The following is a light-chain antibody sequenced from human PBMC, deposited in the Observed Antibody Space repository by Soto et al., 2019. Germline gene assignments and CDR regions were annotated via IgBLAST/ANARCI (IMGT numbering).Light chain of an antibody. Sequence: EIVLTQSPATLSLSPGERATLSCRASQSVSTYLAWYQQKPGQAPRLLIYDASTRAAGIPDRFSGSGSGTEFTLTISGLQSDDFAVYYCQQFNNWPPWTFGQGTKVDIK. CDR2: DAS. J-gene: IGKJ1*01. CDR1: QSVSTY. CDR3: QQFNNWPPWT. V-gene: IGKV3-11*01.